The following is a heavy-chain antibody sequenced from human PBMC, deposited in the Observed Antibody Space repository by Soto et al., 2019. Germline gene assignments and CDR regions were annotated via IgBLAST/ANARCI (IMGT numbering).Heavy chain of an antibody. Sequence: QVPLVQSGDAVKKPASSVKVSCKAPGGTFSTYAISWVRQAPGQGLEWMGGIIPMFGTANYAQRFQDRVTMTADEYTNTLYLALSSLRYQYQAEYFCWSGIRLLLRRINNCYSGWGQGTLVTVSS. CDR1: GGTFSTYA. D-gene: IGHD2-21*02. J-gene: IGHJ4*02. CDR3: WSGIRLLLRRINNCYSG. V-gene: IGHV1-69*12. CDR2: IIPMFGTA.